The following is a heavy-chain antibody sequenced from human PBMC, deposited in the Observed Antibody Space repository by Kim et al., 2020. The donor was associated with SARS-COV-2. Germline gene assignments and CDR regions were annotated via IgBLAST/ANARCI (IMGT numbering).Heavy chain of an antibody. Sequence: GSVKGRFTISRENAKNSLYLQMNSLRAGDTAVYYCARVRVAAAGTLYFDLWGRGTLVTVSS. J-gene: IGHJ2*01. V-gene: IGHV3-13*01. D-gene: IGHD6-13*01. CDR3: ARVRVAAAGTLYFDL.